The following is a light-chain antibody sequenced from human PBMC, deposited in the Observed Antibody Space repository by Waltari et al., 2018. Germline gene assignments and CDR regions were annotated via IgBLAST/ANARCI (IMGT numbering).Light chain of an antibody. CDR3: SSYTSSSTLVV. CDR2: EVG. J-gene: IGLJ2*01. Sequence: QSALTQPASVSGSPGQSITISCTGTRSDVGAYNYVSWYQQHPGKAPKLMIYEVGNRPSGVSNRVSGSKSGNTASLTISGLQAEDEADYYCSSYTSSSTLVVFGGGTKLTVL. V-gene: IGLV2-14*01. CDR1: RSDVGAYNY.